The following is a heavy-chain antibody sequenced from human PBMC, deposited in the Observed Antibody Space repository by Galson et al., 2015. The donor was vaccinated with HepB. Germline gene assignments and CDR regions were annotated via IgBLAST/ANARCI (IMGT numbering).Heavy chain of an antibody. V-gene: IGHV1-18*04. CDR2: ISAYNGNT. CDR1: GYTFTSYG. D-gene: IGHD2-2*01. J-gene: IGHJ6*02. CDR3: ARDGRYCSSTSCPHPGNYYYYYGMDV. Sequence: SVKVSCKASGYTFTSYGISWVRQAPGQGLEWMGWISAYNGNTNYAQKLQGRVTMTTDTSTSTAYMELRSLRSDDTAVYYCARDGRYCSSTSCPHPGNYYYYYGMDVWGQGTTVTVSS.